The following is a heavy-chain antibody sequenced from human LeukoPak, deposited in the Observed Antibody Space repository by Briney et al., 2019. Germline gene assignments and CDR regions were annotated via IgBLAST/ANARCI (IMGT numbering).Heavy chain of an antibody. J-gene: IGHJ4*02. CDR1: GGSISSYY. D-gene: IGHD6-19*01. V-gene: IGHV4-59*05. Sequence: KPSETLSLTCTVSGGSISSYYWSWIRQPPGKGLEWIGSIYYSGSTYYNPSLKSRVTISVDTSKNQFSLKLSSVTAADTAVYYCAIGPRAVAGTFDYWGQGTLVTVSS. CDR3: AIGPRAVAGTFDY. CDR2: IYYSGST.